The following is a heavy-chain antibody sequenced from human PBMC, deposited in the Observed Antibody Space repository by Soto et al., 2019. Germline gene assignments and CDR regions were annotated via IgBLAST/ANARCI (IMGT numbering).Heavy chain of an antibody. Sequence: LSLTCTVSGGSISRSGYYWSWIRQHPGRGLERIGYSYYSGSTYYNPSLKSRVTISVDTSKNQFSLNLSTVTAADTAVYYCARYKDSSGYYYTDYWGQGTLVTVSS. V-gene: IGHV4-31*03. CDR2: SYYSGST. D-gene: IGHD3-22*01. CDR3: ARYKDSSGYYYTDY. CDR1: GGSISRSGYY. J-gene: IGHJ4*02.